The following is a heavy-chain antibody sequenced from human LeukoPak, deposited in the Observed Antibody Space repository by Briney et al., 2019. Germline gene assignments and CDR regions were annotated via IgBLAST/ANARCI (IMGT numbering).Heavy chain of an antibody. CDR3: ARHPRTDCSSTSCYDY. CDR1: GGSISSYY. D-gene: IGHD2-2*01. J-gene: IGHJ4*02. CDR2: IYYSGST. Sequence: SETLSLTCTVSGGSISSYYWGWIRQPPGKGLEWIGSIYYSGSTYYNPSLKSRVTISVDTSKNQFSLKLSSVTAADTAVYYCARHPRTDCSSTSCYDYWGQGTLVTVSS. V-gene: IGHV4-39*01.